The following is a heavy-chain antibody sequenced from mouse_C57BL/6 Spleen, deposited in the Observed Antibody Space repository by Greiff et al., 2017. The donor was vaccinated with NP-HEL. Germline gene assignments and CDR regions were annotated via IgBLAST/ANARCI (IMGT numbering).Heavy chain of an antibody. CDR2: IYPGDGDT. CDR1: GYAFSSYW. V-gene: IGHV1-80*01. J-gene: IGHJ3*01. D-gene: IGHD1-1*01. Sequence: VQLQQSGAELVKPGASVKISCKASGYAFSSYWMNWVKQRPGKGLEWIGQIYPGDGDTNYNGKFKGKATLTADKSSSTASMQLSSLTSEDSAVYFCARDYCSSYGFAYWGQGTRVTVSA. CDR3: ARDYCSSYGFAY.